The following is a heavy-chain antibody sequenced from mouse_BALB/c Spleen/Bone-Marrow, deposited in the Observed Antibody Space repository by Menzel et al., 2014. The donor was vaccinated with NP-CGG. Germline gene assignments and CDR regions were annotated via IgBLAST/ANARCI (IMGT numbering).Heavy chain of an antibody. D-gene: IGHD1-2*01. CDR1: GYAFSAYW. Sequence: LVESGAELVRPGSSVKISCKASGYAFSAYWMNWVKQRPGQGLEWIGQIYPGDGDTNYNGRFKGKATLTADKSSSTAYMQLSSLTSEDSAVYFRTRSTATFDYWGQGTTLTVSS. V-gene: IGHV1-80*01. CDR2: IYPGDGDT. CDR3: TRSTATFDY. J-gene: IGHJ2*01.